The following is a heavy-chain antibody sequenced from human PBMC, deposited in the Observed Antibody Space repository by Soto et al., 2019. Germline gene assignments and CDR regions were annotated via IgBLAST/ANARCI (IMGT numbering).Heavy chain of an antibody. D-gene: IGHD3-10*01. Sequence: GGSLRLSCAASGFTFSSYGMHWVRQAPGKGLEWVAVISYDGSNKYYADSVKGRFTISRDNSKNTLYLQMNSLRAEDTAVYYCAKDSSAGHEKQSWYDYWGQGTLVTVSS. CDR2: ISYDGSNK. V-gene: IGHV3-30*18. J-gene: IGHJ4*02. CDR1: GFTFSSYG. CDR3: AKDSSAGHEKQSWYDY.